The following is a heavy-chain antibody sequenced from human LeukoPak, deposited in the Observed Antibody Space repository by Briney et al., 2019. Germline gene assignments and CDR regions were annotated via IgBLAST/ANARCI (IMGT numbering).Heavy chain of an antibody. D-gene: IGHD3-16*01. CDR3: ARTGYGYNYFDY. CDR2: ISSGSTYT. J-gene: IGHJ4*02. CDR1: GFTFSSYS. V-gene: IGHV3-21*01. Sequence: PGGSLRLSCAASGFTFSSYSMNWVRQASGKGLEWVSSISSGSTYTYYADSVKGRFTISRDNAKNSLYLKMNSLRAEDTAVYYCARTGYGYNYFDYWGQGTLVTVSS.